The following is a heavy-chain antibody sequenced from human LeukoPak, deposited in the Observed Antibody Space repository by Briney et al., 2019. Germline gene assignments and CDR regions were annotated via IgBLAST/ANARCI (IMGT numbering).Heavy chain of an antibody. Sequence: SGPALVKPTQTLTLTCTFSGFSLSTTAMCVSWIRQPPGKALEWLARIDWDDDKYFSTSLKTRLTISKDTSKNQVVLTMTNMDPVDTAIYYCARIKPGSYYYMDVWGNGTTVTVSS. D-gene: IGHD1-14*01. J-gene: IGHJ6*03. V-gene: IGHV2-70*11. CDR3: ARIKPGSYYYMDV. CDR2: IDWDDDK. CDR1: GFSLSTTAMC.